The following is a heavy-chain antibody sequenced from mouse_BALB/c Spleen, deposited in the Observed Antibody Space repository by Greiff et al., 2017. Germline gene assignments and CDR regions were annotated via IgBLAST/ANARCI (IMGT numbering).Heavy chain of an antibody. CDR2: ISNLAYSI. J-gene: IGHJ2*01. V-gene: IGHV5-15*02. Sequence: EVKLMESGGGLVQPGGSRKLSCAASGFTFSDYGMAWVRQAPGKGPEWVAFISNLAYSIYYADTVTGRFTISRENAKNTLFLEMSSLRSEDTAMYCFARVSTMSTFDYWGQGTTLTVAS. D-gene: IGHD2-4*01. CDR1: GFTFSDYG. CDR3: ARVSTMSTFDY.